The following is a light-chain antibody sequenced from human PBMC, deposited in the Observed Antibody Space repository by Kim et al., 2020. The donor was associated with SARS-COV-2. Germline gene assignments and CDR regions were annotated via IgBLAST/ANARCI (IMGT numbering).Light chain of an antibody. V-gene: IGLV1-47*01. J-gene: IGLJ1*01. CDR3: AAWDDSLSGYV. CDR1: SSNIGSNY. CDR2: RNY. Sequence: GQRVAISCSGSSSNIGSNYVIWYEHLPGTAPELLIHRNYQRPSGVPDRFSGSKSGTSATLAISGLRSEDEADYYCAAWDDSLSGYVFGTGTKVTVL.